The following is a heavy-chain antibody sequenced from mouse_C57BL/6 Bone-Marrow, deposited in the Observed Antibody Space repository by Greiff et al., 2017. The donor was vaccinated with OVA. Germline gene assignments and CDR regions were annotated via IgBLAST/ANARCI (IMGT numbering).Heavy chain of an antibody. Sequence: EVQVVESGGGLVQPGGSLSLSCAASGFTFTDYYMSWVRQPPGKALEWLGFISNKANGSTSEYSASVKGRFTISRDNSQSILYLQMSALRAEDSATYYCARIGNSWFAYWGQGTLVTVSA. CDR1: GFTFTDYY. J-gene: IGHJ3*01. CDR2: ISNKANGSTS. V-gene: IGHV7-3*01. D-gene: IGHD2-1*01. CDR3: ARIGNSWFAY.